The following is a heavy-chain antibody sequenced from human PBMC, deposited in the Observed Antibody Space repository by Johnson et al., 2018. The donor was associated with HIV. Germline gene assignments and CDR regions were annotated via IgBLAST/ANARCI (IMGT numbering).Heavy chain of an antibody. J-gene: IGHJ3*02. CDR3: RSWGSSGYYAPFYHDAFDI. V-gene: IGHV3-9*01. CDR1: GFTFDDFT. CDR2: ISWNSGGI. Sequence: VQLVESGGGVVQPGRSLRLSCVASGFTFDDFTMHWVRQAPGKGLEWVSSISWNSGGIDFADSVKGRFTISRDNAKNSLYLQINSLRAEDTAVYYCRSWGSSGYYAPFYHDAFDIWGQGTMVTVSS. D-gene: IGHD3-22*01.